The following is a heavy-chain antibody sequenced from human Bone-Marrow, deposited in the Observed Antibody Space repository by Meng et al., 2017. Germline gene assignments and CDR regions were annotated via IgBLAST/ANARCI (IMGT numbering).Heavy chain of an antibody. CDR3: TRADYGGKGV. V-gene: IGHV3-15*01. D-gene: IGHD4-23*01. J-gene: IGHJ4*02. Sequence: GESLKISCAASGFTFSNAWMSWVRQAPGKGLEWVGRIKSKTDGGTTDYAAPVKGRFTISRDDSKNTLYLQMNSLKTEDTAVYYCTRADYGGKGVWGQGTVVTVSS. CDR1: GFTFSNAW. CDR2: IKSKTDGGTT.